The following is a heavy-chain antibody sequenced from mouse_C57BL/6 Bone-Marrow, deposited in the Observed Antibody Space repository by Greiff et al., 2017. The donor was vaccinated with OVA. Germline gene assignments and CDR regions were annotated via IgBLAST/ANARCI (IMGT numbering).Heavy chain of an antibody. Sequence: DVKLVESGGGLVKPGGSLKLSCAASGFTFSSYAMSWVRQTPEKRLEWVATISDGGSYTYYPDNVKGRFTISRDNAKNNLYLQMSHLKSEDTAMYYCARDRGGYRLRYAMDYWGQGTSVTVSS. CDR1: GFTFSSYA. V-gene: IGHV5-4*01. CDR3: ARDRGGYRLRYAMDY. CDR2: ISDGGSYT. J-gene: IGHJ4*01. D-gene: IGHD2-12*01.